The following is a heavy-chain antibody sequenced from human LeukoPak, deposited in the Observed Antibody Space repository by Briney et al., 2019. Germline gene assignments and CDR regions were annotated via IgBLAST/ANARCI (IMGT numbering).Heavy chain of an antibody. D-gene: IGHD3-10*01. V-gene: IGHV4-4*07. CDR3: ARGSMVRGVTSQYAFDI. CDR1: GGSISSYY. J-gene: IGHJ3*02. CDR2: IYTSGST. Sequence: SETLSLTCTVSGGSISSYYWSWIRQPAGKGLEWIGRIYTSGSTNYNPSLKSRVTMSVDTSKNQFSLKLSSVTAADTAVYYCARGSMVRGVTSQYAFDIWGQGTMVIVSS.